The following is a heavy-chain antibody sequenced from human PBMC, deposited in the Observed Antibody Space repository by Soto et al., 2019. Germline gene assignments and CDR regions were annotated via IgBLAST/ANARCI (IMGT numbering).Heavy chain of an antibody. CDR2: IYPGDSDT. D-gene: IGHD5-18*01. J-gene: IGHJ6*02. CDR1: GYSFTSYW. Sequence: PGESLKISCKGSGYSFTSYWIGWVRQMPGKGLEWMGIIYPGDSDTRYSPSFQGQVTISADKSISTAYLQWSSLKASDTAMYYCARREDSYNYYYYAMDVWGRGTTVTVSS. CDR3: ARREDSYNYYYYAMDV. V-gene: IGHV5-51*01.